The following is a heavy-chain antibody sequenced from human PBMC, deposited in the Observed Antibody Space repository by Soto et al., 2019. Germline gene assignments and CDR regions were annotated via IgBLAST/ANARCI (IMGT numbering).Heavy chain of an antibody. CDR3: ARGGGYQLLLDYYYYYGMDV. J-gene: IGHJ6*02. CDR1: GYTFTSYD. Sequence: ASVKVSCKASGYTFTSYDINWVRQATGQGLEWMGWMNPNSGNTGYAQKFQGRVTMTRNTSISTAYMELSSLRSEDTAVYYCARGGGYQLLLDYYYYYGMDVWGQGTTVTASS. CDR2: MNPNSGNT. D-gene: IGHD2-2*01. V-gene: IGHV1-8*01.